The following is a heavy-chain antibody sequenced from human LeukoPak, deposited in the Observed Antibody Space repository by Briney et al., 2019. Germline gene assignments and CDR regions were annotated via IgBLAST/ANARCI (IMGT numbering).Heavy chain of an antibody. D-gene: IGHD3-10*01. J-gene: IGHJ4*02. CDR3: AYGELLARDRLWFGELRSYYFDY. V-gene: IGHV3-7*01. CDR2: INQDGSEK. Sequence: GGSLRLSCAASGFTFSSYWMSWVRQAPGKGLEWVANINQDGSEKYYVDSVKGRFTISRDNAKNSLYLQMNSLRAEDTAVYYCAYGELLARDRLWFGELRSYYFDYWGQGTLVTVSS. CDR1: GFTFSSYW.